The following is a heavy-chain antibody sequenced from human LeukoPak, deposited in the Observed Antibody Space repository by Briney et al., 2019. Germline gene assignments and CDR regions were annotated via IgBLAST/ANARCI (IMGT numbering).Heavy chain of an antibody. J-gene: IGHJ4*02. CDR2: VYYSGST. Sequence: PSETLSLTCTVSGGSISSYYWSWIRQPPGKGLEWIGYVYYSGSTNYSPSPRSRVTISVDTSKNQFSLKLSSVTAADTAVYYCARRDSSSWHFDYWGQGTLVTVSS. CDR1: GGSISSYY. V-gene: IGHV4-59*08. CDR3: ARRDSSSWHFDY. D-gene: IGHD6-13*01.